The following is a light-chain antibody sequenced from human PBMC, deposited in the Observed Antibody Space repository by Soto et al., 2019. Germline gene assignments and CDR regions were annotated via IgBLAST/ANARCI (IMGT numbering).Light chain of an antibody. V-gene: IGKV1-5*03. Sequence: DIQMTQSPSTLSASVGDRVTITCRASQSISSWLAWYQQKPGKAPKLLIYKASSLQSGVPSRFSGSGSGTEFTLTISSLQPEDFATYYCLQHNSYPYTFGQGTRLEIK. CDR3: LQHNSYPYT. CDR2: KAS. CDR1: QSISSW. J-gene: IGKJ2*01.